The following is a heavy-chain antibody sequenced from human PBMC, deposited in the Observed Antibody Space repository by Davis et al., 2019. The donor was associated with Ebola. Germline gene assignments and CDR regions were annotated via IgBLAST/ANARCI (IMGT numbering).Heavy chain of an antibody. V-gene: IGHV3-48*04. CDR3: ARGYGDYGMDV. CDR2: ISSSSTTI. D-gene: IGHD4-17*01. CDR1: GFTFGVFS. Sequence: GGSLRLSCAASGFTFGVFSMNWVRQAPGKGLEWISYISSSSTTIYFADSVKGRFTISRDNAKNSLYLQMNSLRAEDTAVYYCARGYGDYGMDVWGKGTTVTVSS. J-gene: IGHJ6*04.